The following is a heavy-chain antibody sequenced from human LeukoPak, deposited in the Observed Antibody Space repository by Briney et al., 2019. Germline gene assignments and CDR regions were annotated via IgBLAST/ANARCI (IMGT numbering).Heavy chain of an antibody. CDR2: IFGSGGSA. CDR3: TKTTTGYSSGQYPGWPADH. CDR1: GFTFNNYA. D-gene: IGHD3-22*01. J-gene: IGHJ4*02. Sequence: QPGGSLRLSCTASGFTFNNYAMYWVRQAPRKGLEWVAGIFGSGGSAHYADSVKGRFTISRDNSKNTVYLQLDSLRGGDTAVYYCTKTTTGYSSGQYPGWPADHWGQGALVTVSS. V-gene: IGHV3-23*01.